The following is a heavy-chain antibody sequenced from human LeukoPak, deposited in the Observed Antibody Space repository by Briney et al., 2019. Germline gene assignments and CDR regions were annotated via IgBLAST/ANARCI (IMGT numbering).Heavy chain of an antibody. CDR1: GFTFDKYY. Sequence: GGSLRLSCAASGFTFDKYYMNWVRQAPGQGLEWVANIKEDGSTKNYVDSVKGRFTIYRDNAKNSLYLQMNSLRPEDTAVYHCARELDLLDFVDTVVAHHDAFDIWGQGTMVTVSS. CDR3: ARELDLLDFVDTVVAHHDAFDI. V-gene: IGHV3-7*01. J-gene: IGHJ3*02. CDR2: IKEDGSTK. D-gene: IGHD3/OR15-3a*01.